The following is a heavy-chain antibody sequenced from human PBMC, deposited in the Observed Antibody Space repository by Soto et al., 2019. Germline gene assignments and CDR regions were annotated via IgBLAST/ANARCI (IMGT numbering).Heavy chain of an antibody. CDR3: AKNLRGYCSSTSCYVEWKYYHMDV. D-gene: IGHD2-2*01. CDR1: GFTFSSYA. Sequence: GGSLRLSCAASGFTFSSYAMSWVRQAPGKGLEWVSAISGSGGSTYYADSVKGRFTISRDNSKNTLYLQMNSLRAEDTAVYYCAKNLRGYCSSTSCYVEWKYYHMDVWGKGTTVTVSS. J-gene: IGHJ6*03. CDR2: ISGSGGST. V-gene: IGHV3-23*01.